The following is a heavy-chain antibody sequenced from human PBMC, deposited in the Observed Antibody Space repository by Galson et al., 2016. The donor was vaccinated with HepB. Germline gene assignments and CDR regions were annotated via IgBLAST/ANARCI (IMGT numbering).Heavy chain of an antibody. V-gene: IGHV4-59*08. D-gene: IGHD6-6*01. CDR3: ARIPGMTFVQYWFGP. J-gene: IGHJ5*02. CDR2: MSYSGSS. Sequence: SETLSLTCSVSGDSIGSYRWSWIRQPPGKGLEWIGYMSYSGSSNYNPSLKSRVTISVDTSKNQFSLKLTSVTAADTAIYYCARIPGMTFVQYWFGPWGQGTLFTVSS. CDR1: GDSIGSYR.